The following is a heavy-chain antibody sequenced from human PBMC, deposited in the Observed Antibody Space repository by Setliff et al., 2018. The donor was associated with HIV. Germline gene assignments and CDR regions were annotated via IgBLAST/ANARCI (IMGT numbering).Heavy chain of an antibody. CDR3: ARRGYSYVERVYYYYMDV. CDR1: GGSISGYY. Sequence: PSETLSLTCTVSGGSISGYYWSWIRQPPGKGLEWIGYIYYIGNTNYNPSLKGRVTLSVDTSKNQLSLKLSSVTAADTAMYYCARRGYSYVERVYYYYMDVWGKGTTVTVSS. V-gene: IGHV4-59*08. J-gene: IGHJ6*03. CDR2: IYYIGNT. D-gene: IGHD5-18*01.